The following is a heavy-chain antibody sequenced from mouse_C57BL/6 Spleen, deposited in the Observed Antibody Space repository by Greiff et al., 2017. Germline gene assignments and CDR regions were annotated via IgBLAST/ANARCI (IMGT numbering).Heavy chain of an antibody. V-gene: IGHV1-69*01. CDR2: IDPSDSYT. Sequence: QVQLQQSGAELVMPGASVKLSCTASGYTFTSYWMHWVKQRPGQGLEWIGEIDPSDSYTNYNQKFKGKFTLTVDKSSSTAYMQLSSLTSEDSAVYCCASGATVVVFDYWGQGTTLTVSS. CDR1: GYTFTSYW. CDR3: ASGATVVVFDY. D-gene: IGHD1-1*01. J-gene: IGHJ2*01.